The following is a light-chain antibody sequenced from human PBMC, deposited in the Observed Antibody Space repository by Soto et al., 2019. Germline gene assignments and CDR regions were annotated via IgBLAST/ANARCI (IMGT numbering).Light chain of an antibody. CDR2: EAS. CDR3: QHYNSFFPRT. V-gene: IGKV1-5*03. Sequence: DIQMTQSPSTLSASLGDRVTITCRASQNINSYLAWYQQKPGKAPKLLIYEASSLDSGVPSRFSGSGSGTEFALTISSLQPDDFAAYYCQHYNSFFPRTFGQGTKVEI. J-gene: IGKJ1*01. CDR1: QNINSY.